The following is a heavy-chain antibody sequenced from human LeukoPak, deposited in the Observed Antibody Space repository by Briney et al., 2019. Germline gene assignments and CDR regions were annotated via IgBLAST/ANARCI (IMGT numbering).Heavy chain of an antibody. Sequence: PSETLPLTCAVSGGSISSGGYYWSWIRQPPGKGLEWIGYIYHSGSTYYNPSLKSRVTISVDRSKNQFSLKVSSVTAADTAVYYCTRRGGYDSFDNWGQGTLVTVSS. CDR3: TRRGGYDSFDN. V-gene: IGHV4-30-2*01. D-gene: IGHD5-12*01. CDR1: GGSISSGGYY. J-gene: IGHJ4*02. CDR2: IYHSGST.